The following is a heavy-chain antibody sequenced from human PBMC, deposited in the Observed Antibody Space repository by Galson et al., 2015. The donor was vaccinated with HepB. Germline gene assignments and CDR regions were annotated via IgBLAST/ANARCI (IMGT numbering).Heavy chain of an antibody. CDR2: IYYSGST. D-gene: IGHD3-10*01. Sequence: LSLTCTVSGGTISSYYWSWIRQPPGKGLEWIGYIYYSGSTNYNPSLKSRVTISVDTSKNQFSLKLSSVTAADTAVYYCARLELLYSFPNDVYWFDPWGQGTLVTVSS. J-gene: IGHJ5*02. V-gene: IGHV4-59*08. CDR1: GGTISSYY. CDR3: ARLELLYSFPNDVYWFDP.